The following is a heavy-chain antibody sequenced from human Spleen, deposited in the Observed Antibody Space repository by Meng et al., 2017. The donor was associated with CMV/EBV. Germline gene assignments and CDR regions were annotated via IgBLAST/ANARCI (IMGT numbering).Heavy chain of an antibody. D-gene: IGHD1-26*01. CDR3: ARFPWRTSYHDS. Sequence: CTGSGGSVSSGRYHWSWIRQSPGKGLEWIGYIYYSGATDYNPSLKSRVTTSIDTSRNQFPLHLSSVTAADTAVYFCARFPWRTSYHDSWGQGTLVTVSS. J-gene: IGHJ4*02. V-gene: IGHV4-61*01. CDR1: GGSVSSGRYH. CDR2: IYYSGAT.